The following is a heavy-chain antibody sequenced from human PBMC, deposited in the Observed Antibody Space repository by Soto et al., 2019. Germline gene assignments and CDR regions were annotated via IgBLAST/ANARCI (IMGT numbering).Heavy chain of an antibody. CDR3: AKNPGYYYDSTGYHFDY. D-gene: IGHD3-22*01. Sequence: PGGSLRLSCAAPGFPFSSYWMHWVRPTPGKELVWVSHIDSDGSSTTYSVSVKGRFTISRDNAKNTLNLQMNSLRAEDTAVYYCAKNPGYYYDSTGYHFDYWGQGTLVTVSS. CDR2: IDSDGSST. CDR1: GFPFSSYW. J-gene: IGHJ4*02. V-gene: IGHV3-74*01.